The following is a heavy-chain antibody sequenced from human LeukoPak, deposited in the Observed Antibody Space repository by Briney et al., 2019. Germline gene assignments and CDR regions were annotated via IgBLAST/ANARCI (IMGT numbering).Heavy chain of an antibody. CDR1: GGSISSYY. CDR3: ATRYDSSGYDFDY. D-gene: IGHD3-22*01. V-gene: IGHV4-59*08. CDR2: IYYSGST. J-gene: IGHJ4*02. Sequence: SETLSLTCTVSGGSISSYYWSWIRQPPGKGLEWIGYIYYSGSTYYNPSLKSRVTISVDTSKNQFSLKLSSVTAADTAVYYCATRYDSSGYDFDYWGQGTLVTVSS.